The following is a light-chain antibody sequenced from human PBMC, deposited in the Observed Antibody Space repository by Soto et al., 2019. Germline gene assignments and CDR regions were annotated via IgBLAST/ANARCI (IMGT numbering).Light chain of an antibody. V-gene: IGKV1-5*03. CDR2: KAS. J-gene: IGKJ4*01. CDR1: QSISTW. CDR3: QQYNSYPLT. Sequence: DIQMTQSPSTLSASVGDRATITCRASQSISTWLAWYQQKPWKAPNLLIYKASSLESGVPSRFSGSGSGTEFTLTISSLQPDDFATYYCQQYNSYPLTFGGGTKVEIK.